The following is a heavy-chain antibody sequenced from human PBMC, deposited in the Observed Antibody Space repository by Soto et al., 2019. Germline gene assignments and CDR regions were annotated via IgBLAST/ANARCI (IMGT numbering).Heavy chain of an antibody. CDR2: INAGNGNT. Sequence: ASVKVSCKASGYTFTSYAMHWVRQAPGQRLEWMGWINAGNGNTKYSQKFQGRVTITRDTSASTAYMELSSLRSEDTAVYYCARDRTGLRSSPHFDYWGQGTLVTVSS. D-gene: IGHD4-17*01. J-gene: IGHJ4*02. CDR3: ARDRTGLRSSPHFDY. V-gene: IGHV1-3*01. CDR1: GYTFTSYA.